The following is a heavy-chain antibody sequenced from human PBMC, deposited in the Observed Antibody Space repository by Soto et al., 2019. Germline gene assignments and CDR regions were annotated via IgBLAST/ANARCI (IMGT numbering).Heavy chain of an antibody. V-gene: IGHV4-31*03. Sequence: SETLSLTCTVSGGSISSGGYYWSWIRQHPGKGLEWIGYIYYSGSTYYNPSLKSRVTISVDTSKNQFSLKLSSVTAADTAVYYCASGRITIFGVAFDGMDYWGQGTLVTVSS. CDR1: GGSISSGGYY. D-gene: IGHD3-3*01. J-gene: IGHJ4*02. CDR2: IYYSGST. CDR3: ASGRITIFGVAFDGMDY.